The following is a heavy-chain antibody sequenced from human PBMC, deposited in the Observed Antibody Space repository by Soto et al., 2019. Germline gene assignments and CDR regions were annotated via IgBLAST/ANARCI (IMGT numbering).Heavy chain of an antibody. J-gene: IGHJ4*02. CDR1: VFTCSSYA. CDR2: ISGSGGST. Sequence: GSLRLACAASVFTCSSYAMSWVRQAPGKGLEWVSAISGSGGSTYYADSVKGRFTISRDNSKNTLYLQMNSLRAEDTAVYYCAKDKSRVVVVRYFDYWGQGTLVTVSS. CDR3: AKDKSRVVVVRYFDY. D-gene: IGHD3-22*01. V-gene: IGHV3-23*01.